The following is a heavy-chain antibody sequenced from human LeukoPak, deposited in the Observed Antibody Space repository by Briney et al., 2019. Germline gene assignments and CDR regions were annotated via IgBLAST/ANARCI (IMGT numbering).Heavy chain of an antibody. J-gene: IGHJ4*02. V-gene: IGHV3-33*01. CDR3: GRPLEVYQLLPDY. D-gene: IGHD2-2*01. Sequence: PGRSLRLSCAASGFTFSSYGMHWVRQAPGKGLEWVAVIWYDGSDKYYADSVKGRFTISRDNSNNTLHLQMNSLRAEDTAVYYCGRPLEVYQLLPDYWGQGTLVTVSS. CDR2: IWYDGSDK. CDR1: GFTFSSYG.